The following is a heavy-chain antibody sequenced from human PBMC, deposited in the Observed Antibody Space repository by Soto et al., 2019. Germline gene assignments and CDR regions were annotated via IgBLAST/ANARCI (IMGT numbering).Heavy chain of an antibody. J-gene: IGHJ4*02. CDR1: GGSITSNAYY. Sequence: SETLSLTCTVSGGSITSNAYYWGWIRQPPGKGLEWLGYIYYSGSASYNPSLKSRVTMSVDTSKNQFSLKLSSVTAADTAVYYCARRPKRXSSSWCFDYSGQATLVTLSS. V-gene: IGHV4-39*01. D-gene: IGHD1-26*01. CDR3: ARRPKRXSSSWCFDY. CDR2: IYYSGSA.